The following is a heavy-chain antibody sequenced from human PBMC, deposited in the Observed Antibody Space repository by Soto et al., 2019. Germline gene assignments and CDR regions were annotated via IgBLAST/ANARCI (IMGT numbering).Heavy chain of an antibody. D-gene: IGHD6-13*01. CDR1: GFIFSTYW. CDR2: INTDGSTT. CDR3: ARDLGAAAGP. Sequence: GGSLRLSCAASGFIFSTYWMHWVRQAPGKGLMWVSRINTDGSTTTYADSVKGRFTISRDNAKSTLYLQMNSLRTEDTAVYYCARDLGAAAGPWGQGTMVTVSS. J-gene: IGHJ3*01. V-gene: IGHV3-74*01.